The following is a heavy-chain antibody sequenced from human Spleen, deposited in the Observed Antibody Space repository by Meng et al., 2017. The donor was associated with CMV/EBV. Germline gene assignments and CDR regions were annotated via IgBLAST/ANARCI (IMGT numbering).Heavy chain of an antibody. CDR2: INHSGST. CDR1: GGSFSGYY. J-gene: IGHJ4*02. CDR3: ASGIQWLDY. D-gene: IGHD6-19*01. Sequence: LSLPCAVYGGSFSGYYWSWIRQPPGKGLEWIGEINHSGSTNYNPSLKSRVTISVDTSKNQFSLKLSSVTAADTAVYYCASGIQWLDYWGQGTLVTVSS. V-gene: IGHV4-34*01.